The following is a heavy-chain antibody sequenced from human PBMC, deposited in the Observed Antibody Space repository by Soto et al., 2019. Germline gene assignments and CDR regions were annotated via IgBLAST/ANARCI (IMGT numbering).Heavy chain of an antibody. CDR3: ARSDDCSGGSCYQTDYYGMDV. D-gene: IGHD2-15*01. CDR2: IYPGDSDT. CDR1: GYSFTSYW. V-gene: IGHV5-51*01. Sequence: GESLKISCQGSGYSFTSYWIGWVRQMPGKGLEWMGIIYPGDSDTRYSPSFQGQVTISADKSISTAYLQWSSLKASDTAMYYCARSDDCSGGSCYQTDYYGMDVWGQGTTVTVSS. J-gene: IGHJ6*02.